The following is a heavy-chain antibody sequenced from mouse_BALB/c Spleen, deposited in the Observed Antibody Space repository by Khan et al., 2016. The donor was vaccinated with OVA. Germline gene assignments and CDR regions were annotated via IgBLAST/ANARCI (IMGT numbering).Heavy chain of an antibody. J-gene: IGHJ3*01. V-gene: IGHV2-2*02. D-gene: IGHD2-4*01. CDR3: ARNYDYDEGLAY. Sequence: QVQLKESGPGLVQPSQSLSITCTVPGFSLTSYGVHWVRQSPGKGLEWLGVIWSGGSTDYNEAFISRLSISKDNSKSQVFFKMNSLQGNDTAIYYCARNYDYDEGLAYWGQGTLVTVSA. CDR2: IWSGGST. CDR1: GFSLTSYG.